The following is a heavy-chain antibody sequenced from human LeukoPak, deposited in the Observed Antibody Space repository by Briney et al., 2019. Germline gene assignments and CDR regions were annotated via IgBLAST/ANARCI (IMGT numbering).Heavy chain of an antibody. J-gene: IGHJ4*02. CDR2: ISGSGGST. CDR1: GFTFSSYA. V-gene: IGHV3-23*01. CDR3: AKDSPNMVRGVIDYDY. D-gene: IGHD3-10*01. Sequence: PGRSLRLSCAASGFTFSSYAMSWVRQAPGKGLEWVSAISGSGGSTYYADSVKGRFTISRDNSKNTLYLQMNSLRAEDTAVYYCAKDSPNMVRGVIDYDYWGQGTLVTVSS.